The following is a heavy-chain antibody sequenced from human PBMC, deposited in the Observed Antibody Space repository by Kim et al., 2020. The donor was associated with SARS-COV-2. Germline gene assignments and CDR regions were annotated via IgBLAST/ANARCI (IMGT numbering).Heavy chain of an antibody. Sequence: SETLSLTCAVYGGSFSGYYWSWIRQPPGKGLEWIGEINHSGSTNYNPSLKSRVTISVDTSKNQFSLKLSSVTAADTAVYYCARGYRITMVRGVITTVGLFDYWGQGTLVTVSS. V-gene: IGHV4-34*01. D-gene: IGHD3-10*01. CDR3: ARGYRITMVRGVITTVGLFDY. CDR2: INHSGST. J-gene: IGHJ4*02. CDR1: GGSFSGYY.